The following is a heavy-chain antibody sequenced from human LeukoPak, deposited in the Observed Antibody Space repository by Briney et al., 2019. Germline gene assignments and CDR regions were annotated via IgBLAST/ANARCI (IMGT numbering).Heavy chain of an antibody. V-gene: IGHV3-15*04. CDR3: ATGIRGD. CDR2: IASKTDGGTT. J-gene: IGHJ4*02. CDR1: GFTFSDYY. Sequence: GGSLRLSCAASGFTFSDYYMSWVRQAPGKGLEWVGRIASKTDGGTTDYAAPVKGRFTISRDDSKNTLFLQMNSLKTEDTAVYYCATGIRGDCGQGTLVTVSS.